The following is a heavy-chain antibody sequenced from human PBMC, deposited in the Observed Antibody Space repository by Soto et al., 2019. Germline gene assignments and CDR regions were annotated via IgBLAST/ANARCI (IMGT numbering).Heavy chain of an antibody. J-gene: IGHJ4*02. Sequence: PSETLSLTCAVYGGSFSGYYWSWIRQPPGKGLEWIGEINHSGSTKHNPSLKSRITISVDTSKNQFSLKLNSVTAADTAVYYCARSESNWNVAVFWSQGTLVTVS. V-gene: IGHV4-34*01. D-gene: IGHD1-20*01. CDR1: GGSFSGYY. CDR3: ARSESNWNVAVF. CDR2: INHSGST.